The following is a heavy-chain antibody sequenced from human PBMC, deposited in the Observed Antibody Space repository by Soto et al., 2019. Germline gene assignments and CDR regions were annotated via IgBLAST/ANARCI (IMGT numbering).Heavy chain of an antibody. V-gene: IGHV4-34*01. D-gene: IGHD5-12*01. CDR3: ARVRWLRPLSHFDY. CDR2: INHSGST. J-gene: IGHJ4*02. CDR1: GGSFSGYY. Sequence: SETLSLTCAVYGGSFSGYYWSWIRQPPGKGLEWIGEINHSGSTNYNPSLKSRVTISVDTSKNQFSLKLSSVTAADTAVYYCARVRWLRPLSHFDYWGQGTLVTVS.